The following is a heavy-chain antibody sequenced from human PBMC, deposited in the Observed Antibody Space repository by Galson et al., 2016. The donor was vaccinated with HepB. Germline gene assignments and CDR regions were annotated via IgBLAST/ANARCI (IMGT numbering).Heavy chain of an antibody. Sequence: ETLSLTCAVSGVSISSSDWWSWVRQPPGQGLEWIGQIFHSSRVNCTPSHASRVTITIDTSNNHFSLRLTSVTAADTALYYCARHCWGCPSDYWGQGILVTVSS. V-gene: IGHV4-4*02. CDR3: ARHCWGCPSDY. D-gene: IGHD3-3*02. CDR2: IFHSSRV. J-gene: IGHJ4*02. CDR1: GVSISSSDW.